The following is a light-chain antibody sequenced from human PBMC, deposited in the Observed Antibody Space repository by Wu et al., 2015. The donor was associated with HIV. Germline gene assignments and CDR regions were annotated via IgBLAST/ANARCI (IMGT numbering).Light chain of an antibody. CDR2: AAS. Sequence: DIQMTQSPSSLSASVGDRVSITCRASQSISSFLNWYQHQPGKAPKPLIYAASSLYSGVPSRFSGSGSGTDFTLTISSLQPEDFATYYCQQSYILPWTSGQGTRVEIK. V-gene: IGKV1-39*01. CDR3: QQSYILPWT. J-gene: IGKJ1*01. CDR1: QSISSF.